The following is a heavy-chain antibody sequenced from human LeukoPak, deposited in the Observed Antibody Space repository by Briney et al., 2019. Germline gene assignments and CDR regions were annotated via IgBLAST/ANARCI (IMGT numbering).Heavy chain of an antibody. J-gene: IGHJ4*02. CDR2: INHSGST. CDR3: ARSPTFVEMHTGDY. D-gene: IGHD2/OR15-2a*01. V-gene: IGHV4-4*02. CDR1: GGSIGSSNW. Sequence: SETLSLTCAVSGGSIGSSNWWSWVRQPPGKGLEWIGEINHSGSTNYNPSLKSRVTISVDTSKNQFSLKLSSVTAADTAVYYCARSPTFVEMHTGDYWGQGTLVTVSS.